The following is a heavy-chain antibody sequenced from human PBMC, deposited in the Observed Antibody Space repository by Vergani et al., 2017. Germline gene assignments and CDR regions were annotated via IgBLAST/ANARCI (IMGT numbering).Heavy chain of an antibody. V-gene: IGHV3-21*01. Sequence: EVQLVESGGGLVKPGGSLRLSCAASGFTFSSYSMNWVRQAPGKGLEWVSSISSSSSYIYYADSVKGRFTISRDNAKNSLYLQMNSLRAEDTAVYYCAMKQYLDWHATDAFAIWGQGTMVTVSS. CDR2: ISSSSSYI. D-gene: IGHD3-9*01. CDR1: GFTFSSYS. J-gene: IGHJ3*02. CDR3: AMKQYLDWHATDAFAI.